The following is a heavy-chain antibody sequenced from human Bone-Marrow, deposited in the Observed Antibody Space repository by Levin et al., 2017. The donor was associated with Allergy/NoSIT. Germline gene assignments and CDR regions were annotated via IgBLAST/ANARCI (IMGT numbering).Heavy chain of an antibody. CDR2: IYYSGGT. V-gene: IGHV4-39*01. CDR1: GGPISSRSYY. J-gene: IGHJ4*02. D-gene: IGHD2-8*01. CDR3: ASYRYCTNGVCYFFDY. Sequence: SETLSLTCTVSGGPISSRSYYWGWVRQPPGKGLEWIGSIYYSGGTYYNPSLKSRVTISADTSKNQFSLKLSSVTAADTAVYYCASYRYCTNGVCYFFDYWGQGTLVTVSS.